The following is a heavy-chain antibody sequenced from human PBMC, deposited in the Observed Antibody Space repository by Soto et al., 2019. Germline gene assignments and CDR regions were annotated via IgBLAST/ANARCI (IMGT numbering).Heavy chain of an antibody. Sequence: PGGSLRLSCAASGFTCSSSGMHWVRQAPGKGLEWVAVIWYDVSNKYYADSVQVRFTISRDNSKNSLYLQMNSLRAEETAVYYCARQVPYRHYIDYWGQGTLVTVSS. J-gene: IGHJ4*02. D-gene: IGHD2-2*02. CDR1: GFTCSSSG. CDR2: IWYDVSNK. V-gene: IGHV3-33*01. CDR3: ARQVPYRHYIDY.